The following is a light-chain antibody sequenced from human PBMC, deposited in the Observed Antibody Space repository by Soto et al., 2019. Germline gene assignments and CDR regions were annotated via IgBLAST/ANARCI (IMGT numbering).Light chain of an antibody. J-gene: IGKJ1*01. CDR3: QQYGSSPTT. V-gene: IGKV3-20*01. CDR1: ESVSTN. CDR2: AAS. Sequence: ENVLTQSPATLSLAPGERVTLSCRASESVSTNLAWYQQKAGQAPRLLIYAASTRATGIPARFSGSGSGTEFTLTISRLEPEDFAVYHCQQYGSSPTTFGQGTKV.